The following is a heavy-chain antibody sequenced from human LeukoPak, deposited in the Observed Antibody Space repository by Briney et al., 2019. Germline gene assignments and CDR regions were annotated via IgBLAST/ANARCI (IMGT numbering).Heavy chain of an antibody. V-gene: IGHV4-61*02. CDR1: GGSISSGSYY. J-gene: IGHJ6*02. Sequence: SETLSLTCTVSGGSISSGSYYWSWIRQPAGKGLEWIGRIYTSGSTNYNPSLKSRVTISVDTSKNQFSLKLSSVTAADTAVYYCARTTYYYGSGSYPPRPDVWGQGTTVTVSS. CDR2: IYTSGST. D-gene: IGHD3-10*01. CDR3: ARTTYYYGSGSYPPRPDV.